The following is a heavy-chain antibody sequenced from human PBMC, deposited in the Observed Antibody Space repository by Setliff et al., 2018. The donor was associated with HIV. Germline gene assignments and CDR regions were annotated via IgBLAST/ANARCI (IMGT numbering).Heavy chain of an antibody. CDR3: ARLSDERYYYDSSGYRGFDI. J-gene: IGHJ3*02. Sequence: PSETLSLTCAVYGGSFSGYHWTWIRQPPGKGLEWIGEINHSGGANYNPSLKRRVTMSVDTSKNQISLKLSSVTAADTAVYYCARLSDERYYYDSSGYRGFDIWGQGTMVTVSS. D-gene: IGHD3-22*01. CDR2: INHSGGA. CDR1: GGSFSGYH. V-gene: IGHV4-34*01.